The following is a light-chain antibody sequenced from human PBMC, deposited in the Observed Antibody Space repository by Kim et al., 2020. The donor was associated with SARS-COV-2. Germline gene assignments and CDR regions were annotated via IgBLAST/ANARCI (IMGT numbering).Light chain of an antibody. Sequence: GHSVTISCTGTSSDVGGYNYVSWYQQHPGKAPKLMIYEVSKRPSGVPDRFSGSKSGNTASLTVSGLQAEDEADYYCSSYAGSNNVLFGGGTQLTVL. CDR1: SSDVGGYNY. V-gene: IGLV2-8*01. CDR2: EVS. J-gene: IGLJ2*01. CDR3: SSYAGSNNVL.